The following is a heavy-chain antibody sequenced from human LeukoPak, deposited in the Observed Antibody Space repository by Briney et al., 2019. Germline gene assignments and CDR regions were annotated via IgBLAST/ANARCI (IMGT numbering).Heavy chain of an antibody. CDR2: IYYSGST. V-gene: IGHV4-59*08. CDR1: GGSISSYY. D-gene: IGHD1-26*01. CDR3: ARHVKGATPLFYFDY. J-gene: IGHJ4*02. Sequence: SETLSLTCTVSGGSISSYYWSWIRQPPGKGLEWIGYIYYSGSTNYNPSLKSRVTISVDTSKNQFSLKLSSVTAADTAVCYCARHVKGATPLFYFDYWGQGTLVTVSS.